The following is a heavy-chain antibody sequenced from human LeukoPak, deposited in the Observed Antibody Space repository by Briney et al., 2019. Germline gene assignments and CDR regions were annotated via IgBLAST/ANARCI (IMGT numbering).Heavy chain of an antibody. Sequence: GGSLRLSCAASGFTFISYAMSWVRQAPGKGLEWVSGISGSGGRTYYADSVKGRFTISRDNSKNTLYLQMSSLRAEDTALYYCAKVEGYHLRYFDYWGQGTLVTVSS. CDR3: AKVEGYHLRYFDY. CDR2: ISGSGGRT. V-gene: IGHV3-23*01. J-gene: IGHJ4*02. CDR1: GFTFISYA. D-gene: IGHD2-2*01.